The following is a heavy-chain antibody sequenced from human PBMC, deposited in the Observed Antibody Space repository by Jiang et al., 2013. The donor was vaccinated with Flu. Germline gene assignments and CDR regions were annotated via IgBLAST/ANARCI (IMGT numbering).Heavy chain of an antibody. Sequence: PSGTLSLTCAVSGGSISSSNWWSWVRQPPGKGLEWIGEIYHSGSTNYNPSLKSRVTISVDKSKNQFSLKLSSVTAADTAVYYCARRPGDGYNLDYYYYYGMDVWGQGTTVTVSS. CDR3: ARRPGDGYNLDYYYYYGMDV. J-gene: IGHJ6*02. CDR2: IYHSGST. CDR1: GGSISSSNW. V-gene: IGHV4-4*02. D-gene: IGHD5-24*01.